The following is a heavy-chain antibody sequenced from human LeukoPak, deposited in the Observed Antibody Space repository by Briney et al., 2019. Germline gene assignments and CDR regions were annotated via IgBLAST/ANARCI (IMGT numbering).Heavy chain of an antibody. D-gene: IGHD6-13*01. CDR3: ARQGAAAGTSWLLVHNWFDP. V-gene: IGHV4-34*01. CDR1: GGSFSGYY. Sequence: PSETLSLTCAVYGGSFSGYYWSWIRQPPGKGLEWIGEINHSGSTNYNPSLKSRVTISVDTSKNQFSLKLSSVTAADTAVYYCARQGAAAGTSWLLVHNWFDPWGQGTLVTVSS. J-gene: IGHJ5*02. CDR2: INHSGST.